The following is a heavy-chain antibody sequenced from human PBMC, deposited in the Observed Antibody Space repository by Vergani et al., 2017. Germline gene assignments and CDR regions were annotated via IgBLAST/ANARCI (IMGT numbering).Heavy chain of an antibody. J-gene: IGHJ2*01. CDR2: ISSNGGST. Sequence: EVQLVESGEGLVQPGGSLRLSCAASGFTFSSYAMHWVRQAPGKGLEYVSAISSNGGSTYYADSVKGRFTISRDNSKNTLYLQMGSLRAEDMAVYYCARGNGDYRYWECDLWGRGTLVTVSS. D-gene: IGHD4-17*01. CDR3: ARGNGDYRYWECDL. CDR1: GFTFSSYA. V-gene: IGHV3-64*02.